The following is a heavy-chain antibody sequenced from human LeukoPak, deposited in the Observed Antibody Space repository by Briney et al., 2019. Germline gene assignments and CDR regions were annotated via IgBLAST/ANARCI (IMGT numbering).Heavy chain of an antibody. V-gene: IGHV3-11*04. J-gene: IGHJ3*02. Sequence: GGSLRLSCAASGFTFSDYYMSWIRQAPGKGLEWVSYISSSGSTTYYADSVKGRFTISRDNAKNSLYLQMNSLRADDTAVYYCARDRAPHYYDSSGYYVAGAFDIWGQGTMVTVSS. D-gene: IGHD3-22*01. CDR3: ARDRAPHYYDSSGYYVAGAFDI. CDR1: GFTFSDYY. CDR2: ISSSGSTT.